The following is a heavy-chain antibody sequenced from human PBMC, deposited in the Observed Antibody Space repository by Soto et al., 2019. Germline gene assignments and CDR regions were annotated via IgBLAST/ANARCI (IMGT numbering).Heavy chain of an antibody. CDR3: ARADITIFGVVIHNYYYYGMDV. J-gene: IGHJ6*02. Sequence: QVQLVQSGAEVKKPGSSVKVSCKASGGTFSSYAISWVRQAPGQGLEWMGGIIHIFGTANYAQKFQGRVTITADESTSTAYMELSSLRSEDTAVYYCARADITIFGVVIHNYYYYGMDVWGQGTTVTVSS. D-gene: IGHD3-3*01. CDR2: IIHIFGTA. V-gene: IGHV1-69*01. CDR1: GGTFSSYA.